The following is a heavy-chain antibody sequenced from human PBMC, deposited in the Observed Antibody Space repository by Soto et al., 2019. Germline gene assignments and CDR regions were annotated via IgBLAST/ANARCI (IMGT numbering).Heavy chain of an antibody. D-gene: IGHD1-7*01. CDR3: ARDANYALTFHYYCMVV. V-gene: IGHV1-46*01. J-gene: IGHJ6*02. Sequence: QVQLVQSGAEVKPPGASVKVACKASGYPFTTYYIHWVRQAPGHGPEWMGIINPSADSSTSGGSASYAQKFQGRVTLTRDTSASTVYMELSSLGSEDTAIYYCARDANYALTFHYYCMVVWGQGTTVTVSS. CDR2: INPSADSSTSGGSA. CDR1: GYPFTTYY.